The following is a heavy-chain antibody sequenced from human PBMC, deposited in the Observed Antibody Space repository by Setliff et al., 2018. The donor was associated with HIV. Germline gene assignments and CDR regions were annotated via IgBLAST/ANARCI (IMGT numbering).Heavy chain of an antibody. D-gene: IGHD3-10*01. J-gene: IGHJ6*02. CDR3: AKDFPVIRGVQDYGMDV. Sequence: GGSLRLSCAASGFKFSSYGMHWVRQAPGKGLEWVAVIWYDGSKRYYADSVKGRFTISRDNSKNNLYLQMNSLRAEDTAVYFCAKDFPVIRGVQDYGMDVWGQGTTVTVS. CDR2: IWYDGSKR. V-gene: IGHV3-33*06. CDR1: GFKFSSYG.